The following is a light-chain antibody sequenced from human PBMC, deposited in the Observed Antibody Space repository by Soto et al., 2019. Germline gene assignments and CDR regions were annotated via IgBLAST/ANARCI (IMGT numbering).Light chain of an antibody. CDR2: AAS. CDR1: QGISNY. CDR3: QKYNSAPPNT. V-gene: IGKV1-27*01. Sequence: DIQMNQSPSSLSAFVGDRVTITCRASQGISNYLAWYQQKPGKVPKLLIYAASTLQSGVPSRFSGSGSGTDFTLTISSLQPEDVATYYCQKYNSAPPNTFGGGTKVEIK. J-gene: IGKJ4*01.